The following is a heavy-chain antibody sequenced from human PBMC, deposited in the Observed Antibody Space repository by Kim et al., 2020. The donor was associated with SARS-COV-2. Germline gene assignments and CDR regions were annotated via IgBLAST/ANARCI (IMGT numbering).Heavy chain of an antibody. CDR3: AKDRGLRADYFDY. V-gene: IGHV3-30*18. CDR1: GFTFSSYG. J-gene: IGHJ4*02. Sequence: GGSLRLSCAASGFTFSSYGMHWVRQAPGKGLEWVAVISYDGSNKYYADSVKGRFTISRDNSKNTLYLQMNSLRAEDTAVYYCAKDRGLRADYFDYWGQGTLVTVSS. CDR2: ISYDGSNK.